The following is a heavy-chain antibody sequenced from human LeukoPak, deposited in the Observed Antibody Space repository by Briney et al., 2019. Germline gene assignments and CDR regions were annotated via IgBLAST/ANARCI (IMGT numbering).Heavy chain of an antibody. D-gene: IGHD3-10*01. J-gene: IGHJ4*02. CDR1: GYSFTNYG. V-gene: IGHV1-18*01. Sequence: GESLKISCKGSGYSFTNYGISWVRQAPGQGLEWMGWISACNGNTNYAQKLQGRVTMTTDTSTSTAYMELRSLRSDDTAVYYCARDDTVPFMVRGGSWGYWGQGTLVTVSS. CDR2: ISACNGNT. CDR3: ARDDTVPFMVRGGSWGY.